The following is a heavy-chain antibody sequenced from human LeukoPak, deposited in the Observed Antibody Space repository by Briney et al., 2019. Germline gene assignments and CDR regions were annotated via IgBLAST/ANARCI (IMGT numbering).Heavy chain of an antibody. CDR3: AMLGDTPDY. Sequence: GGSLRLSCAASGFTFSSYGMHWVRQAPGKGLEWVAVISYDGSNKYYADSVKGRFTISRDNSKNTLSLQMNSLRAEDTAVYYCAMLGDTPDYWGQGTLVTVSS. J-gene: IGHJ4*02. CDR1: GFTFSSYG. V-gene: IGHV3-30*03. D-gene: IGHD2-21*02. CDR2: ISYDGSNK.